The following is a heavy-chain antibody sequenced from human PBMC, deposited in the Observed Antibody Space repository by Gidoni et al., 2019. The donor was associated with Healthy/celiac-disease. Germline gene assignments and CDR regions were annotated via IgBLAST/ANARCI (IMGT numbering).Heavy chain of an antibody. Sequence: EVQLVLSGGGLVKAGGSLSLSFAASGFTFSSYSMNWVRQATGKGLEWVSSISRSSSYIYYADSVKGRLTISRDNAKNSLYLQMNSLRAEDTAVYYCARSYDTWGQGTLVTVSS. CDR2: ISRSSSYI. CDR3: ARSYDT. V-gene: IGHV3-21*01. CDR1: GFTFSSYS. J-gene: IGHJ5*02. D-gene: IGHD3-9*01.